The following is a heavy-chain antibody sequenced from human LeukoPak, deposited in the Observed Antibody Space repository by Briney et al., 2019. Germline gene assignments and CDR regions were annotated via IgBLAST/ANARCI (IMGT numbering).Heavy chain of an antibody. D-gene: IGHD1-1*01. V-gene: IGHV1-2*02. CDR2: INPKTGVT. J-gene: IGHJ6*03. CDR1: GYTFTDYY. Sequence: ASVKVSCKASGYTFTDYYMQWVRQAPGQGLEWMGWINPKTGVTEYAQKFQGRVTMTKDTSISTGYMELSRLRSDGTAVYYCARGSGSYYMDVWGKGTTVTVSS. CDR3: ARGSGSYYMDV.